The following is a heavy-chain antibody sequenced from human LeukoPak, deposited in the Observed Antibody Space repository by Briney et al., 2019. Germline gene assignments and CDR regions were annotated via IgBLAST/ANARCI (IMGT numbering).Heavy chain of an antibody. J-gene: IGHJ6*02. D-gene: IGHD3-3*01. V-gene: IGHV4-59*01. CDR3: ARSYYDFWSGYHTNFYYYYGMDV. Sequence: SETLSLTCTVSGGSISSYYWSWIRQPPGKGLEWIGYIYYSGSTNYNPSLKSRVTISVDTSKNQFSLKLSSVTAADTAVYYRARSYYDFWSGYHTNFYYYYGMDVWGQGTTVTVSS. CDR1: GGSISSYY. CDR2: IYYSGST.